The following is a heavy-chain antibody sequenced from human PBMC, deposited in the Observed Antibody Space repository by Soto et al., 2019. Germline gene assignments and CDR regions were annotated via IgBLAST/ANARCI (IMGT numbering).Heavy chain of an antibody. Sequence: SETLSLTCTVSCGSISSRDSYWGWIRQPPGKGLEWIGSFHYSGSTYYNPSLKSRVTISMDTSKNQLSLRVTSVTAADTAVYYCARGFGRSHFDYWGQGTLVTVSS. J-gene: IGHJ4*02. V-gene: IGHV4-39*01. CDR1: CGSISSRDSY. D-gene: IGHD3-16*01. CDR3: ARGFGRSHFDY. CDR2: FHYSGST.